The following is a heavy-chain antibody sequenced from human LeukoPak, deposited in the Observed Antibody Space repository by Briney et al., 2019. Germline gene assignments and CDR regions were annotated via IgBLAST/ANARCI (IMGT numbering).Heavy chain of an antibody. V-gene: IGHV3-64D*09. D-gene: IGHD2-8*02. Sequence: GGSLRPSCSASGFTFSSYAFHWVRQAPGKGLQYVSAIGTNGISTYYADSVRGRFTISRDNSKNTLNLQMSRLRPEDAAVYYCVKGQEVVYTPTFDYWGRGTVVTVSS. CDR1: GFTFSSYA. J-gene: IGHJ4*02. CDR3: VKGQEVVYTPTFDY. CDR2: IGTNGIST.